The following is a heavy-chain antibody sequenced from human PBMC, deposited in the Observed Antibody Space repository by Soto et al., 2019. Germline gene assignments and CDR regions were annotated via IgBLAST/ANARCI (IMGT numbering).Heavy chain of an antibody. CDR2: IFAYNGHA. V-gene: IGHV1-18*04. CDR3: AGAVAGGDGHTAFDF. Sequence: QVQLVQSGPEVKKPGASVKVSCRASGYAFSNFGFGWVRQAPGQGLEWMGWIFAYNGHADYAQKLQGRLTLTTDSAXXMGDMELGRLTADGTAVEYCAGAVAGGDGHTAFDFWGQGTLVTVSS. J-gene: IGHJ5*01. CDR1: GYAFSNFG. D-gene: IGHD3-16*01.